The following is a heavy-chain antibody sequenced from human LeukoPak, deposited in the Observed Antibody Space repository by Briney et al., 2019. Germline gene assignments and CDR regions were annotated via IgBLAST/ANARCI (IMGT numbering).Heavy chain of an antibody. J-gene: IGHJ4*02. D-gene: IGHD3-16*01. CDR2: IYSGGST. CDR1: GFTVSYNY. Sequence: TGGSLRLSCAASGFTVSYNYMSWVRQAPGKGLEWVSVIYSGGSTYYADSVKGRFTISRDNSKNTLYFQMNSLRAEDTAVYYCASTPPLYLGYFDYWGQGTLVTVSS. V-gene: IGHV3-53*01. CDR3: ASTPPLYLGYFDY.